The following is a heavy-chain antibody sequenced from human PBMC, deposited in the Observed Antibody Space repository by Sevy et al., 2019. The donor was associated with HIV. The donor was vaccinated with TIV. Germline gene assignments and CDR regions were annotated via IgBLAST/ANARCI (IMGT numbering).Heavy chain of an antibody. CDR3: ARSGYYYFWSGYYPYYYYYYGMDV. Sequence: GGSLRLSCAASGFTFSSYSMNWVRQAPGKGLEWVSYISSSSSTIYYADSVKGRFTNSRDNAKNSLYLQMNSLRDEDTAVYYCARSGYYYFWSGYYPYYYYYYGMDVWGQGTTVTVSS. J-gene: IGHJ6*02. V-gene: IGHV3-48*02. CDR2: ISSSSSTI. D-gene: IGHD3-3*01. CDR1: GFTFSSYS.